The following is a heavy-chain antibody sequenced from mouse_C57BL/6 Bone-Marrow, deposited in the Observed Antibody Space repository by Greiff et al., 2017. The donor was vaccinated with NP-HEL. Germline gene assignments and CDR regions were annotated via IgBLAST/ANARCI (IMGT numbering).Heavy chain of an antibody. Sequence: VQLQQSGPVLVKPGASVKMSCKASGYTFTDYYMNWVKQSHGKSLEWIGVINPYNGGTSYNQKFKGKATLTVDKSSSTAYMELNSLTSEDSAVYYCARYGYYYGSSSRDYWGQGTTLTVSS. V-gene: IGHV1-19*01. CDR1: GYTFTDYY. CDR2: INPYNGGT. J-gene: IGHJ2*01. D-gene: IGHD1-1*01. CDR3: ARYGYYYGSSSRDY.